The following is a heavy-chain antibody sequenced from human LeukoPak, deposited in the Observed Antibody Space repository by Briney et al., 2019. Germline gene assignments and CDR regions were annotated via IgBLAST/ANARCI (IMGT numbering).Heavy chain of an antibody. D-gene: IGHD1-1*01. CDR2: INPYNGNT. J-gene: IGHJ5*02. V-gene: IGHV1-18*01. CDR1: GYTFTTYG. CDR3: ARDITTIPHNWFDP. Sequence: ASVKVSCKASGYTFTTYGVSWVRQAPGQGLEWMGWINPYNGNTNYAQKLQGRVTMTTDTSTSTAYMELRSLRSDDTAVYYCARDITTIPHNWFDPWGQGPLVTVSS.